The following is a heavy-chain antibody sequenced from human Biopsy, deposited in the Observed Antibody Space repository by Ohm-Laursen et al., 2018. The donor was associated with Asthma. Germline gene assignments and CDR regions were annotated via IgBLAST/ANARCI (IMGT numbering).Heavy chain of an antibody. D-gene: IGHD3-22*01. J-gene: IGHJ4*02. CDR1: GFAVSRDY. Sequence: SLRLSCAASGFAVSRDYIFWVRQAPGKGPEWVSVIYSGGTSHTADSVRGRFTISRDYSKNTLYLQMYSPRAEDTAVYYCARGDSSNWSHYYFDYWGQGTLVTASS. V-gene: IGHV3-53*01. CDR2: IYSGGTS. CDR3: ARGDSSNWSHYYFDY.